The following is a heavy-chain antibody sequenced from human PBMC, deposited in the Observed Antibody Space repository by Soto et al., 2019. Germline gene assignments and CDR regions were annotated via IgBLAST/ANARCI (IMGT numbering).Heavy chain of an antibody. J-gene: IGHJ4*02. CDR2: IYYSGST. D-gene: IGHD3-10*01. Sequence: QVQLQESGPGLVKPSETLSLTCSVSGDSFISADFYWSWIRQPPGKGLEWMGNIYYSGSTDYNPSLKSRLSISLDSSKSQFSLRLRSVTAADTAVYYCARLLMSYYRFDSWGQGTLVAVSS. CDR3: ARLLMSYYRFDS. CDR1: GDSFISADFY. V-gene: IGHV4-30-4*01.